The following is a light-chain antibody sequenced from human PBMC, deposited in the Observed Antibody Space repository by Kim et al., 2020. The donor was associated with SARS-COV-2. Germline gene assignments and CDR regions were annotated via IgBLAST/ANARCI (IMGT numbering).Light chain of an antibody. CDR2: GKD. Sequence: WRQTVRITCQGDSLRNYFASWYPQRPGQAPILVIYGKDSRPSGIPDRFSGSSSGSTASLTITGAQAEDEADYYCNSRDSNGNHLVFGGGTQLTVL. CDR1: SLRNYF. J-gene: IGLJ2*01. V-gene: IGLV3-19*01. CDR3: NSRDSNGNHLV.